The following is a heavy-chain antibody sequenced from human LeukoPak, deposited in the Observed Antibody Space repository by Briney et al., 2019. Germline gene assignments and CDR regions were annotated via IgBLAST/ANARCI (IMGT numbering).Heavy chain of an antibody. Sequence: PGGSLRLSCSASGFTFSSFAMSWVRQAPGKGLEWVSVVSGGGGSAHYADSVKGRFTISGDNLNTTLYLQMKSLRADDTAVYYCARVWGLLPEYYYYMDVWGKRTTVTVSS. V-gene: IGHV3-23*01. D-gene: IGHD1-26*01. CDR1: GFTFSSFA. CDR3: ARVWGLLPEYYYYMDV. J-gene: IGHJ6*03. CDR2: VSGGGGSA.